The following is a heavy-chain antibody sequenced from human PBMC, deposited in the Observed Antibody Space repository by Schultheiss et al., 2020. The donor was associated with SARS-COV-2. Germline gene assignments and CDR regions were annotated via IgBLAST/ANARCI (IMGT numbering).Heavy chain of an antibody. CDR3: ARGITIFGVVIMGGHWFDP. Sequence: GGSLRLSCAASGFTFSSYAMHWVRQAPGKGLEWVAVISYDGSNKYYADSVKGRFTISRDNSKNTLYLQMNSLRPEDTGVYYCARGITIFGVVIMGGHWFDPWGQGTLVTVSS. D-gene: IGHD3-3*01. CDR1: GFTFSSYA. J-gene: IGHJ5*02. V-gene: IGHV3-30*04. CDR2: ISYDGSNK.